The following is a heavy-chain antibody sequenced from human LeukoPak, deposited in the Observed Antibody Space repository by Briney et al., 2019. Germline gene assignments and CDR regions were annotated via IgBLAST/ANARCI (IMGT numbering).Heavy chain of an antibody. J-gene: IGHJ3*02. CDR1: GYTFSDFG. CDR2: IGAYNDNT. CDR3: ARERYSGTRPHDAFDI. D-gene: IGHD6-13*01. V-gene: IGHV1-18*01. Sequence: ASVKVSCKASGYTFSDFGITWVRQAPGQGVEWMGWIGAYNDNTNYPQKFQGRVTLTTDTSTSTVYMELSSLRSEDTAVYYCARERYSGTRPHDAFDIWGQGTMVTVSS.